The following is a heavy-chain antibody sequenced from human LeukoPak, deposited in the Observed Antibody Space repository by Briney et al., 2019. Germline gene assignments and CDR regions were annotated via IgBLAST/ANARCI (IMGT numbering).Heavy chain of an antibody. CDR3: ARDWGSIKVIADF. CDR1: GYTFTSYG. V-gene: IGHV1-18*01. CDR2: ISSNSDNT. J-gene: IGHJ4*02. D-gene: IGHD7-27*01. Sequence: ASVKVSCKATGYTFTSYGISWVRQAPGQGLEWMGWISSNSDNTNYAQKLQGRVTMTTDTSTSTAYMELRSLRSDDTALYFCARDWGSIKVIADFWGQGTLVTVSS.